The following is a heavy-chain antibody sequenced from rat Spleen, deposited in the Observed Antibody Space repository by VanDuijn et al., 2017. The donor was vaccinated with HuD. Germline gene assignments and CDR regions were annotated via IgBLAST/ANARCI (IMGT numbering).Heavy chain of an antibody. V-gene: IGHV5-7*01. CDR1: GFTFSDYN. D-gene: IGHD1-5*01. J-gene: IGHJ2*01. CDR2: ISYDGSST. Sequence: EVQLVESGGGLVQPGRSLKLSCAASGFTFSDYNMAWVRQAPKKGLEWVATISYDGSSTYYRDSVKGRFTISRDNAKSTLYLQMDSLRSEDTATYYCARQGGTTRRNYYFDYWGQGVMVTVSS. CDR3: ARQGGTTRRNYYFDY.